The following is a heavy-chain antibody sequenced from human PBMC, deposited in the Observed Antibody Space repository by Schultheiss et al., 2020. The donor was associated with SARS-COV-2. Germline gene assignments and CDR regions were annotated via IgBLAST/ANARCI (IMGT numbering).Heavy chain of an antibody. J-gene: IGHJ6*02. CDR2: IHTAGDP. CDR1: GFTFFSYD. D-gene: IGHD2-21*01. V-gene: IGHV3-13*05. Sequence: GGSLRLSCAASGFTFFSYDMHWVRQAAGKGLEWVSTIHTAGDPYYPGSVRGRFTIARENAKDSLYLQMNSLRAGDTAVYYCARSSPRSNRDYYYHGMDVWGHGTTGTVSS. CDR3: ARSSPRSNRDYYYHGMDV.